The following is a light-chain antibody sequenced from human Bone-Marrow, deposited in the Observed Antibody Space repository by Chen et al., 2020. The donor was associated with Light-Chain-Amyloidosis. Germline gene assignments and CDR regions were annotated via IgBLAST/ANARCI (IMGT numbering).Light chain of an antibody. J-gene: IGLJ3*02. CDR3: ASCDDGLIGRV. CDR1: SSNIGGIT. Sequence: SVLTQPPSASGTPGQRVTISCSGNSSNIGGITFNWYQHVPGTAPQLLIYSTYKRPSWVHGRCSGSKDDTSATLAISGLQSEDEADYYCASCDDGLIGRVFGGGPTLTVL. CDR2: STY. V-gene: IGLV1-44*01.